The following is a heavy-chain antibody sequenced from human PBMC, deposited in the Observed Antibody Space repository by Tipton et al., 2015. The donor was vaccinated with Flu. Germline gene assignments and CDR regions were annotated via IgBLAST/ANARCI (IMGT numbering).Heavy chain of an antibody. J-gene: IGHJ4*02. D-gene: IGHD5-18*01. CDR1: GFTFSSSG. Sequence: SLRLSCAASGFTFSSSGMNWVRQAPGKGLEWVSYISSGGTTMDYAESVKGRFTISRDNAKNSLYLQMSSLRDDDTAVYYCATARGYSYGYVEYWGQGTLVTVSS. CDR3: ATARGYSYGYVEY. CDR2: ISSGGTTM. V-gene: IGHV3-48*02.